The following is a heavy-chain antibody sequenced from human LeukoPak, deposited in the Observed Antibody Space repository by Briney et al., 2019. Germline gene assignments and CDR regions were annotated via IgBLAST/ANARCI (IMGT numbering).Heavy chain of an antibody. J-gene: IGHJ5*02. V-gene: IGHV3-30*04. CDR1: GFTFSSYA. D-gene: IGHD3-10*01. CDR3: ARDHLVRGVIVAANWFDP. CDR2: ISYDGSNK. Sequence: GGSLRLYCAASGFTFSSYAMHWVRQAPGKGLEWVAVISYDGSNKYYADSVKGRFTISRDNSKNTLYLQMNSLRAEDTAVYYCARDHLVRGVIVAANWFDPWGQGTLVTVSS.